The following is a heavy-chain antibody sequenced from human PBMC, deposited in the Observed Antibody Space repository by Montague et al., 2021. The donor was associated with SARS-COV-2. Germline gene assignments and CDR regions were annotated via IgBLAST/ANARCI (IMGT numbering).Heavy chain of an antibody. V-gene: IGHV4-39*01. D-gene: IGHD3-16*01. CDR2: INYSGST. J-gene: IGHJ5*02. CDR3: ARHDITWYFDP. CDR1: GGSTSSSSYC. Sequence: SETLSLTCTVSGGSTSSSSYCWGWIRQPPGKGLEWIATINYSGSTFYNPSLKSRVTISVDTSKNQVSLNLNSVTAADTATYYCARHDITWYFDPWGQGTLVTVSS.